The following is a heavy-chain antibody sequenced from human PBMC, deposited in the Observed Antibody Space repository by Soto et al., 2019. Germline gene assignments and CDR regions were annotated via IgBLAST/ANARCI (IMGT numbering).Heavy chain of an antibody. V-gene: IGHV1-46*01. CDR1: GYTFTSYY. CDR3: ARGVGSDYYDSSGCYGHEGDY. Sequence: GASVKVSCKASGYTFTSYYMHWVRQAPGQGLEWMGIINPSGGSTSYAQKFQGRVTMTRDTSTSTVYMELSSLRSEDTAVYYCARGVGSDYYDSSGCYGHEGDYWGQGTLVTVSS. CDR2: INPSGGST. J-gene: IGHJ4*02. D-gene: IGHD3-22*01.